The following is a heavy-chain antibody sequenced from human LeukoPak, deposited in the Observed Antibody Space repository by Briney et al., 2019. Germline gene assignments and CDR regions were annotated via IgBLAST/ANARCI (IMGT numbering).Heavy chain of an antibody. CDR3: ARHKMVRGIGYYYYMDV. CDR2: IYYNGST. V-gene: IGHV4-34*01. J-gene: IGHJ6*03. D-gene: IGHD3-10*01. Sequence: KPSETLSLTCAVYGGSFSGYYWSWIRQPPGKGLQWIGSIYYNGSTYYNPSLKSRVIISVDTSKNQFSLKLPSVTAADTAVFYCARHKMVRGIGYYYYMDVWGKGTTVTISS. CDR1: GGSFSGYY.